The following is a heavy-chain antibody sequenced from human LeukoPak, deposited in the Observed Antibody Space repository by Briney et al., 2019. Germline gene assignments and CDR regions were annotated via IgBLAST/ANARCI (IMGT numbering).Heavy chain of an antibody. CDR2: INPNSGGT. J-gene: IGHJ6*02. D-gene: IGHD4/OR15-4a*01. CDR3: ARDEVPYGLCYYYGMDV. V-gene: IGHV1-2*02. Sequence: ASVKVSCKASGYTFTGYYMHWVRQAPGQGLEWMGWINPNSGGTNYAQKFQGRVTMTRDTSISTAYMELSRLRSDDTAVYYCARDEVPYGLCYYYGMDVWGQGTTVTVSS. CDR1: GYTFTGYY.